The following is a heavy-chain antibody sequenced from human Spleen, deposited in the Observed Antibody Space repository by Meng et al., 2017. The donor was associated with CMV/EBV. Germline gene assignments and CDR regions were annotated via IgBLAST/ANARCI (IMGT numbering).Heavy chain of an antibody. J-gene: IGHJ3*02. D-gene: IGHD3-22*01. CDR3: ARPFHASSGNNGFDI. Sequence: ASVKVSCKASGYTFTGYYMHWVRQAPGQGLEWMGWINPNSGGTNYAQKFQGRVTMTRDTSISTAYMELSRLRSDDTAVYYCARPFHASSGNNGFDIWGQGTMVTVSS. CDR1: GYTFTGYY. V-gene: IGHV1-2*02. CDR2: INPNSGGT.